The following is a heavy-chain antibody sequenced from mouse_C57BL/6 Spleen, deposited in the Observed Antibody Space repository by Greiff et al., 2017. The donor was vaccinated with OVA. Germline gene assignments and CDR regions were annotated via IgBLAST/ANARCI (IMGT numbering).Heavy chain of an antibody. CDR1: GYTFTSYW. D-gene: IGHD2-1*01. V-gene: IGHV1-50*01. J-gene: IGHJ3*01. CDR2: IDPSDSYT. CDR3: ASIYYGNLTWFAY. Sequence: QVQLQQPGAELVKPGASVKLSCKASGYTFTSYWMQWVKQRPGQGLEWIGEIDPSDSYTNYNQKFKGKATLTVDTSSSTAYMQLSSLTSEDSAVYYCASIYYGNLTWFAYWGQETLVTVSA.